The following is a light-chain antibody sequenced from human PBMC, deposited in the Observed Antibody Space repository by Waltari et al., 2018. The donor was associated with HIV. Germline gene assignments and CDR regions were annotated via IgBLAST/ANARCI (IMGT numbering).Light chain of an antibody. CDR3: SSYTSSSVV. Sequence: QSALTQPPSVSGSPGQSVIISCTGTSSDVGSYNRVSWYQQPPGTAPKLMIYEVSNRPSGVPDRFAGSKSGNTASLTISGLQAEDEAEYYCSSYTSSSVVFGGGTKLTVL. J-gene: IGLJ2*01. V-gene: IGLV2-18*02. CDR2: EVS. CDR1: SSDVGSYNR.